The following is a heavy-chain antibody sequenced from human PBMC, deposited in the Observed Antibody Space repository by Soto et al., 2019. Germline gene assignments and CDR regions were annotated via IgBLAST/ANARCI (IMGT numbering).Heavy chain of an antibody. Sequence: EVQLLESGGGLVQPGGSLRLSCAASGFTFSSYAMSWVRQAPGKGLEWVSAISGSGGSTYYADSAKGRFTISRDNSKNTLYLQMNSLRAEDTAVYYCAKVGRGSYGLNWFDPWGQGTLVTVSS. CDR1: GFTFSSYA. CDR2: ISGSGGST. CDR3: AKVGRGSYGLNWFDP. D-gene: IGHD5-18*01. J-gene: IGHJ5*02. V-gene: IGHV3-23*01.